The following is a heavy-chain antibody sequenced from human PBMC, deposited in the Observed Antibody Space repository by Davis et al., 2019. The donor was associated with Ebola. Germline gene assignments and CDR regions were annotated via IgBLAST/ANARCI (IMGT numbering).Heavy chain of an antibody. CDR2: MNPNSGNT. CDR3: ARVRRDFDWFLDY. J-gene: IGHJ4*02. Sequence: AASVKVSCKASGYTFTSYDINWVRQATGQGLEWMGWMNPNSGNTGYAQKFQGRVTMTRNTSISTAYMELSSLRSEDTVVYYCARVRRDFDWFLDYWGQGTLVTVSS. V-gene: IGHV1-8*01. CDR1: GYTFTSYD. D-gene: IGHD3-9*01.